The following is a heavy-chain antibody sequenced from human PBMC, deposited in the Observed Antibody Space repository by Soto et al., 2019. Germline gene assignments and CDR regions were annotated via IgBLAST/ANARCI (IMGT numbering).Heavy chain of an antibody. CDR3: ARWGNLKVADY. Sequence: SSPALLPRSAEFTSRSPGIHGQRQAPGKGLERLAVIWYYGSEKYYADSVKGRFTISSDNSKNTLYLQMNSLRVEDTALYYRARWGNLKVADYCGQATLVSVS. V-gene: IGHV3-33*01. CDR1: EFTSRSPG. J-gene: IGHJ4*02. D-gene: IGHD1-20*01. CDR2: IWYYGSEK.